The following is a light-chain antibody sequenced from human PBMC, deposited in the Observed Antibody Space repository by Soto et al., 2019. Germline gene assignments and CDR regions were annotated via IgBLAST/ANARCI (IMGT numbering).Light chain of an antibody. CDR2: DAS. CDR3: QQYKSYST. V-gene: IGKV1-5*01. CDR1: QSISSW. J-gene: IGKJ1*01. Sequence: DIRMTQSPSPLSASLGDRVTTTCRASQSISSWLVWYQQPPEKAPKLLIYDASTLKSGVPSRFSGSGSGTEFPLTISSLQPDDFATYICQQYKSYSTFGRGTKVDIK.